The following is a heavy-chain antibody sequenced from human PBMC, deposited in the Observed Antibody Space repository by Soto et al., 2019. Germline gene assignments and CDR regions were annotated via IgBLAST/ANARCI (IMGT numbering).Heavy chain of an antibody. CDR3: AREAGISTNWFDP. CDR1: GGPFISYA. V-gene: IGHV1-69*01. Sequence: SVKVSCKASGGPFISYAIIWVRQAPGQGLEWMGGIIPIFGTANYAQKFQGRVTITADESTSTAYMELSSLRSEDTAVYYCAREAGISTNWFDPWGQGTLVTAPQ. J-gene: IGHJ5*02. CDR2: IIPIFGTA. D-gene: IGHD6-19*01.